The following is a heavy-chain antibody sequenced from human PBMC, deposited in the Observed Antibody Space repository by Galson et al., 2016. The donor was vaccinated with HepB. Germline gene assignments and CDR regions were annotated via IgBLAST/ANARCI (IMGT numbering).Heavy chain of an antibody. Sequence: SLRLSCAASGFTFTSYWMSWARQPPGKGLEWVANIKQDGSEKNYVDSVKGRFTISRDNAKNSLYLQMNSLRAEDTAVYSCVREGGRGGGSPWGQGALVTVSS. V-gene: IGHV3-7*03. CDR2: IKQDGSEK. CDR3: VREGGRGGGSP. J-gene: IGHJ5*02. D-gene: IGHD3-16*01. CDR1: GFTFTSYW.